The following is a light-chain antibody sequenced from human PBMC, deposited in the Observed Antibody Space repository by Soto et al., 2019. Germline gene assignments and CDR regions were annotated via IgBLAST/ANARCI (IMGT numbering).Light chain of an antibody. CDR3: ASWDDRLGAVI. CDR2: SNN. V-gene: IGLV1-47*02. J-gene: IGLJ2*01. CDR1: GSNIGGTNY. Sequence: QSVLTQPPSASGTPGQRVFVSCSGRGSNIGGTNYAYWYQQLPGAAPKLLMHSNNLRPSGVPERISGSKSGTSASLAISGIRSEDEAVYYCASWDDRLGAVIFGGGTKVTVL.